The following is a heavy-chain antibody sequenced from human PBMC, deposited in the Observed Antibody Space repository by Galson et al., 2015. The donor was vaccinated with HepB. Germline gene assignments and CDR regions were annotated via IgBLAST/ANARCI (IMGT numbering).Heavy chain of an antibody. CDR2: INPGDSDT. J-gene: IGHJ5*02. CDR3: ARPRGYCSGGTCIFDWFDP. D-gene: IGHD2-15*01. V-gene: IGHV5-51*03. CDR1: GYSFSNYW. Sequence: QSGAEVKKSGESLKISCKGSGYSFSNYWIAWVRQMPGQGLEWMGLINPGDSDTRYSPSFQGRVTISVDKSISIAYLQWNSLKASDTATYYCARPRGYCSGGTCIFDWFDPWGQGTVVTVSS.